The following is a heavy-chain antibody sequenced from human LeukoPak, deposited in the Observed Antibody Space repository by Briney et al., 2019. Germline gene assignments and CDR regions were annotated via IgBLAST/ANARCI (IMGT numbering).Heavy chain of an antibody. J-gene: IGHJ4*02. Sequence: ASVKVSCKASGYTLNGYYMHWVRQAPGQGLEWMGWINPNSGGTNYAQKFQGRVTMTRDTSISTAYMELSRLRSDDTAVYYCARAGRITMIVVVNSAGYWGQGTLVTVSS. CDR3: ARAGRITMIVVVNSAGY. CDR1: GYTLNGYY. CDR2: INPNSGGT. V-gene: IGHV1-2*02. D-gene: IGHD3-22*01.